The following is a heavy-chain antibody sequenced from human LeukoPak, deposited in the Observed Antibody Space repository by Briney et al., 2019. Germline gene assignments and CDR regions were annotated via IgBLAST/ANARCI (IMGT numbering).Heavy chain of an antibody. CDR1: GFTFSSHG. CDR3: AKDDRWLQFCC. CDR2: IIPSGHTT. J-gene: IGHJ4*02. Sequence: QPGGSLRLSCVASGFTFSSHGMNWLRQAPGKGLEWVSGIIPSGHTTYYADSVRGRFTISRDNSRNTVYLQMNSLRAEDTAVYYCAKDDRWLQFCCWGQGTLVTVSA. V-gene: IGHV3-23*01. D-gene: IGHD5-24*01.